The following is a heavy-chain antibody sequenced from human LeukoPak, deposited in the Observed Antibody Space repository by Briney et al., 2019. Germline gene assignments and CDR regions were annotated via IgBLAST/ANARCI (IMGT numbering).Heavy chain of an antibody. D-gene: IGHD2-2*01. Sequence: GASVKVSCKPSGYTFTDYYLHWVRQAPGQGLEWMGWIKPNNGGTNYAQKFQGRVTMTRDTSISTAYMELSRLRSDDTAVYYCARARGDIVVVPAAIWFDPWGQGTLVTVSS. CDR3: ARARGDIVVVPAAIWFDP. V-gene: IGHV1-2*02. J-gene: IGHJ5*02. CDR1: GYTFTDYY. CDR2: IKPNNGGT.